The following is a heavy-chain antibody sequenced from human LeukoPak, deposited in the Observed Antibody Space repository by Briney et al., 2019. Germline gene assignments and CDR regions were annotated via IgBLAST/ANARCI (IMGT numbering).Heavy chain of an antibody. D-gene: IGHD3-3*01. CDR2: IYTSGST. CDR3: ARDLMDDFWSGYPENNAFDI. Sequence: SETLSLTCAVSGGSISSYYWSWIRQPAGKGLEWIGRIYTSGSTNYNPSLKSRVTMSVDTSKNQFSLKLSSVTAADTAVYYCARDLMDDFWSGYPENNAFDIWGQGTMVTVSS. J-gene: IGHJ3*02. V-gene: IGHV4-4*07. CDR1: GGSISSYY.